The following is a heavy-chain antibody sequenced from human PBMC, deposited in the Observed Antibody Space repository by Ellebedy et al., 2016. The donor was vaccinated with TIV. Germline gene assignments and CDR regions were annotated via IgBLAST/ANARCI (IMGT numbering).Heavy chain of an antibody. J-gene: IGHJ4*02. CDR2: ITESGGNT. V-gene: IGHV3-23*01. D-gene: IGHD2/OR15-2a*01. Sequence: GESLNISCAASGLPFSSHAMSWVRQAPGTGLEWVSSITESGGNTYYADSVKGRFTISRDNSKDTLYLQMNSLRDEDTAVYYCFLRIRRGYWGQGTLVTVSS. CDR3: FLRIRRGY. CDR1: GLPFSSHA.